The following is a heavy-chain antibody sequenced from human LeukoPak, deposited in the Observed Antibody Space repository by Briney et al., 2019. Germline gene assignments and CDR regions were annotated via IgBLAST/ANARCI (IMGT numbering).Heavy chain of an antibody. Sequence: GGSLRLSCAAPGFTFSSYARSWVRQAPGKGLKWVSIIRGSGGSTYNADSVKGRFTISRDNSKNTLYLQMNSLRAEDTAVYYCAKESGSSGWYRDWFDPWGQGTLVTVSS. CDR1: GFTFSSYA. V-gene: IGHV3-23*01. CDR3: AKESGSSGWYRDWFDP. CDR2: IRGSGGST. D-gene: IGHD6-19*01. J-gene: IGHJ5*02.